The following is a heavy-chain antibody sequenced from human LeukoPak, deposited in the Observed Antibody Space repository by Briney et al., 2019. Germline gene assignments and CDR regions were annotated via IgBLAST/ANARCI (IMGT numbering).Heavy chain of an antibody. CDR3: ARGYGDGMDV. J-gene: IGHJ6*02. D-gene: IGHD3-10*01. V-gene: IGHV3-7*01. CDR1: GFTFSRNW. CDR2: IKKDGSEK. Sequence: PGGSLRLSCAAFGFTFSRNWMNWVRQAPGKGLEWVANIKKDGSEKYYVDSVKGRFTISRDNAKNSLYVQMNSLRAEDTAVYYCARGYGDGMDVWGQGTTVTVSS.